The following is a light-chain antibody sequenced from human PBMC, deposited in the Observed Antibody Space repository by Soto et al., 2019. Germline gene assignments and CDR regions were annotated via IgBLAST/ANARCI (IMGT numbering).Light chain of an antibody. CDR3: SSYTTSSTYV. CDR1: NSDVGSYNH. Sequence: QSVLTQPPSVSGSPGQSVTISCTGTNSDVGSYNHVSWYQQPPGAAPKLMIYEVGNRPSGVPDRFSGSKSGNTASLTISGLQAEDEADYYCSSYTTSSTYVFGIGTKLTVL. V-gene: IGLV2-18*02. J-gene: IGLJ1*01. CDR2: EVG.